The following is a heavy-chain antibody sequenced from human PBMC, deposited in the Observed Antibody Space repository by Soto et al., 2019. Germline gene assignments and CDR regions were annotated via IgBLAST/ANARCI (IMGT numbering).Heavy chain of an antibody. CDR3: AFSGPMVRGVPYAFDI. Sequence: KPSETLSLTCTVSGGSISSYYWSWIRQPPGKGLEWIGYIYYSGSTNYNPSLKSRVTISVDTSKNQFSLKLSSVTAADTAVYYCAFSGPMVRGVPYAFDIWGQGTMVTVSS. CDR1: GGSISSYY. V-gene: IGHV4-59*01. D-gene: IGHD3-10*01. J-gene: IGHJ3*02. CDR2: IYYSGST.